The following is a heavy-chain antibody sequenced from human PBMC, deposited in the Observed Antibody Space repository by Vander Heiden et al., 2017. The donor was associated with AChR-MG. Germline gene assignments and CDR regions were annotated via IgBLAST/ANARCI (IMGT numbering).Heavy chain of an antibody. J-gene: IGHJ5*02. D-gene: IGHD1-26*01. Sequence: VQPVQSGSEVKKPGESLKISCKGSVYSLTSYWIGWVRQMHGKGLEWMGMIYPGDSDTGYSPSFQGQVTISADKSISTAYLQWRSLKASDTAMYYCARIVGATWRWFDPWGQGTLVTVSS. CDR2: IYPGDSDT. V-gene: IGHV5-51*03. CDR1: VYSLTSYW. CDR3: ARIVGATWRWFDP.